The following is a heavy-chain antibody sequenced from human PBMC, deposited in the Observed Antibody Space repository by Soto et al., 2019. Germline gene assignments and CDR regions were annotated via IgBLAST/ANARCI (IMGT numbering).Heavy chain of an antibody. CDR2: INAGNGNT. CDR1: GYTFPSYA. D-gene: IGHD6-6*01. J-gene: IGHJ4*02. CDR3: ARDMYGQLVD. Sequence: GASVKVSCQASGYTFPSYAMQLVRQAPGQRLEWMGWINAGNGNTKYSQKFQGRVAITRDTSASTAYMELSSLRSEDTAVYYCARDMYGQLVDWGQGTLVTVSS. V-gene: IGHV1-3*01.